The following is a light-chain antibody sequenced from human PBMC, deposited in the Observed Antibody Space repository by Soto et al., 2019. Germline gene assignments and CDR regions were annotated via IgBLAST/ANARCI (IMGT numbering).Light chain of an antibody. Sequence: DLPMTQSPSSLSASVGDSVTITCRASQSISNYLNWYQQQPGKAPVLLIYAASSLQGGVPSRFSGSGSETEFTLTISSLQPEDFATYYCQQSYTTSFTFGPGTKVDLK. J-gene: IGKJ3*01. V-gene: IGKV1-39*01. CDR1: QSISNY. CDR3: QQSYTTSFT. CDR2: AAS.